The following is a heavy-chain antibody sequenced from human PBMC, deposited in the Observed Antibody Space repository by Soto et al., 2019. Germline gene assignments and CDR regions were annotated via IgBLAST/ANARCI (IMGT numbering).Heavy chain of an antibody. D-gene: IGHD1-26*01. CDR1: GYSFTSYW. CDR3: ARQSYSGSSWFDP. CDR2: IYPGDSDT. Sequence: GESLNISCKGSGYSFTSYWICCVCQMPGKGLEWMGIIYPGDSDTRYSPSFQGQVTISADKSISTAYLQWSSLKASDTAMYYCARQSYSGSSWFDPWGQGTLVTVSS. J-gene: IGHJ5*02. V-gene: IGHV5-51*01.